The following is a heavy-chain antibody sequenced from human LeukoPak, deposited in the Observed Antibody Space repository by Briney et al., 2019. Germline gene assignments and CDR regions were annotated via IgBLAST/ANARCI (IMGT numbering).Heavy chain of an antibody. Sequence: GGSLRLSCGASGFTFSNYAMSWVRQAPGKGLEWVSSISGTGVSPYYADSVKGRFTISRDNSKNTLYLQMNSLRAEDTAVYFCAKRKWSELSVADYWGQGTLVTVSS. CDR2: ISGTGVSP. D-gene: IGHD2-15*01. CDR1: GFTFSNYA. CDR3: AKRKWSELSVADY. V-gene: IGHV3-23*01. J-gene: IGHJ4*02.